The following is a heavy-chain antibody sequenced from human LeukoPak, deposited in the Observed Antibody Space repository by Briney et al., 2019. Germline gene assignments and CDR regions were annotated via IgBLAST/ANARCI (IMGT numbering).Heavy chain of an antibody. Sequence: GGSLRLSCAASGFTFSSYGMHWVRQAPGKGLEWVALMWYDGSNKYYTDSVKGRFTISRDNSKNTLYLQMNSLRVEDTAVYYCAREDTALVTAYWGQGTLVTVSS. CDR2: MWYDGSNK. J-gene: IGHJ4*02. CDR3: AREDTALVTAY. D-gene: IGHD5-18*01. V-gene: IGHV3-33*01. CDR1: GFTFSSYG.